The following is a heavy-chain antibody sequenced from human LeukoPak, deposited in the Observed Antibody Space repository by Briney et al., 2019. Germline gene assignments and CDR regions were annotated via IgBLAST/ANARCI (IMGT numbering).Heavy chain of an antibody. V-gene: IGHV4-59*08. Sequence: SETLSLTCTVSGGSISSYYWSGLRQPPGKGLEGVGYIYYSGSTNYNPSLKSRVTISVDTSKNQFSLKLSSVTAADTAVYYCARRVYYYDSSGFDPWGQGTLVTVSS. D-gene: IGHD3-22*01. CDR3: ARRVYYYDSSGFDP. CDR1: GGSISSYY. J-gene: IGHJ5*02. CDR2: IYYSGST.